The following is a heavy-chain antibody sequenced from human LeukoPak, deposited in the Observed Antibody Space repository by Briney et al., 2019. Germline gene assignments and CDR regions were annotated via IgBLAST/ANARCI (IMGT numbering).Heavy chain of an antibody. J-gene: IGHJ2*01. CDR3: ARTSSGWAPPQPAWHLDL. CDR2: ISSTSTYI. Sequence: GGSLRLSCAASGFAFNTYTMNWVRQAPGKGLEWVSLISSTSTYIYYADSVKGRFTISRDNAKNSLFLQMNSLRVDDTALYYCARTSSGWAPPQPAWHLDLWGRGTLVTVSS. D-gene: IGHD6-19*01. CDR1: GFAFNTYT. V-gene: IGHV3-21*01.